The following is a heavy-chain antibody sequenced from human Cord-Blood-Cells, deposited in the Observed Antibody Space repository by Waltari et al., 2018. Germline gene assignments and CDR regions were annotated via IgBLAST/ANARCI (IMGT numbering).Heavy chain of an antibody. Sequence: EVQLVESGGGLIQPGGSLRLSCAASGFTVSSNYMSWVRQAPGKGLEWVSVIYSGGSTYYADSMKGRFTISRDNSKNTLYLQMNSLRAEDTAVYYCARGDYDSSGYYFDYWGQGTLVTVSS. CDR2: IYSGGST. D-gene: IGHD3-22*01. CDR3: ARGDYDSSGYYFDY. J-gene: IGHJ4*02. V-gene: IGHV3-53*01. CDR1: GFTVSSNY.